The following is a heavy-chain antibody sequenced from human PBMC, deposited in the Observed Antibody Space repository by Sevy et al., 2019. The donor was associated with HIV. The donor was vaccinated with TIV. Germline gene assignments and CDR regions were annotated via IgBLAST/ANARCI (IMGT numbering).Heavy chain of an antibody. D-gene: IGHD6-13*01. J-gene: IGHJ4*02. V-gene: IGHV3-30*02. CDR3: AKNTAAAGAGGFDY. CDR1: GFTFSSYG. Sequence: GGSLRLSCAASGFTFSSYGMHWVRQAPGKGLEWVAFIQYDGNDKYYADSMRGRFTISRDNSKNMLFLQMNSLRSEDTAMYYCAKNTAAAGAGGFDYWGQRTLVTVSS. CDR2: IQYDGNDK.